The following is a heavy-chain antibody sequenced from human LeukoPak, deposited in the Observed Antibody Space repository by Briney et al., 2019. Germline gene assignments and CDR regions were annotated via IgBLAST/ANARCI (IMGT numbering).Heavy chain of an antibody. CDR3: ASKNYDSSGYRIDY. D-gene: IGHD3-22*01. Sequence: SVKVSCKASGGTFSSYAISWVRQAPGQGLEWMGGIVPIFGTANYAQKFQGRVTITADESTSTAYMELSSLRSEDTAVYYCASKNYDSSGYRIDYWGQGTLVTVSS. J-gene: IGHJ4*02. V-gene: IGHV1-69*13. CDR2: IVPIFGTA. CDR1: GGTFSSYA.